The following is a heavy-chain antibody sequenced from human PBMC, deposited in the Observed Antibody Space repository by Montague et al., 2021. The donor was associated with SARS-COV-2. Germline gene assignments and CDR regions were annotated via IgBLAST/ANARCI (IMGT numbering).Heavy chain of an antibody. CDR2: IYHGGFT. CDR3: ARAYCGGDCNYLYIWFDS. V-gene: IGHV4-38-2*02. Sequence: SETLSLTCSVSGXSISSGYFGGWIRQPPGKGLEWIGAIYHGGFTHYNPSLKSRLTMSLDTSKNQFSLWLSSVTAADTAIYYCARAYCGGDCNYLYIWFDSWGQGALVTVSS. J-gene: IGHJ5*01. D-gene: IGHD2-21*01. CDR1: GXSISSGYF.